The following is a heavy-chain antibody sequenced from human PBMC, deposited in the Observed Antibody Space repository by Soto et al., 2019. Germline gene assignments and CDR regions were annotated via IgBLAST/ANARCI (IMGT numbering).Heavy chain of an antibody. CDR1: GFTFSSYA. D-gene: IGHD1-1*01. V-gene: IGHV3-30*04. J-gene: IGHJ4*02. CDR2: IAYDGRNK. CDR3: ARELERVLDS. Sequence: QVQLVESGGGVVQPGRSLRLSCAASGFTFSSYAMHWVRQAPGKGLEWVAVIAYDGRNKYYADSVKGRFTISRDNSKNTLYLQMNSLRIEDTAVYYCARELERVLDSWGQGTLVTVSS.